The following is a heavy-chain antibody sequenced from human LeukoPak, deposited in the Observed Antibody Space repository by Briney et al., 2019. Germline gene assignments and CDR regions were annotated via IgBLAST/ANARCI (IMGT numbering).Heavy chain of an antibody. V-gene: IGHV3-30*04. D-gene: IGHD3-22*01. J-gene: IGHJ6*02. CDR3: ATDSSGPEYYYYGMDV. CDR2: ISYDGSNK. Sequence: GGSLRLSCAASGFTFSSYAMHWVRQAPGKGLEWVAVISYDGSNKYYADSVKDRFTISRDNSKNTLYLQMNSLRAEDTAVYYCATDSSGPEYYYYGMDVWGQGTTVTVSS. CDR1: GFTFSSYA.